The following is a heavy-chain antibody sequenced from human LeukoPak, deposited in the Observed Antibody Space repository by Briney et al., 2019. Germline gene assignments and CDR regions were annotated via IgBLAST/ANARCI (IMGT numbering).Heavy chain of an antibody. J-gene: IGHJ4*02. Sequence: SVTVSCKASGGTFSSYAISWVRQAPGQGLEWMGGIIPIFGTANYAQKFQGRVTITADESTSTAYMELSSLRSEDTAVCYCASPGGHYYGSGSYYKFDYWGQGTLVTVSS. CDR1: GGTFSSYA. V-gene: IGHV1-69*01. CDR3: ASPGGHYYGSGSYYKFDY. CDR2: IIPIFGTA. D-gene: IGHD3-10*01.